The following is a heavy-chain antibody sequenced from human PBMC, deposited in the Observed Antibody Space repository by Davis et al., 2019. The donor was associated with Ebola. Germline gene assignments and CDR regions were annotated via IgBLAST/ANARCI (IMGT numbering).Heavy chain of an antibody. Sequence: ASVKVSCKASGYTFTSYAMHWVRQAPGQRLEWMGWINAGNGNTKYSQKFQGRVTITRDTSASTAYMELSSLRSEDTAVYYCARDYYGSGSYYGLPRVGSGFDPWGQGTLVTVSS. D-gene: IGHD3-10*01. J-gene: IGHJ5*02. CDR3: ARDYYGSGSYYGLPRVGSGFDP. CDR2: INAGNGNT. CDR1: GYTFTSYA. V-gene: IGHV1-3*01.